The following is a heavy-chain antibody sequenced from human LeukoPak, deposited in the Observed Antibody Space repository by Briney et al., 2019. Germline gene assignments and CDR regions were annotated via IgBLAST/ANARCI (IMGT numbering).Heavy chain of an antibody. CDR3: ARDADGPGSLIDY. V-gene: IGHV3-11*06. J-gene: IGHJ4*02. Sequence: GGSLRLSCAASGLTYRNYYFSWVRQAPGKGLEWISYISDDGSYANYADSVRGRFTISRDNAKNTLFLQMNSLRAEDTAVYYCARDADGPGSLIDYWGQGALVTVSS. CDR1: GLTYRNYY. CDR2: ISDDGSYA. D-gene: IGHD2-8*01.